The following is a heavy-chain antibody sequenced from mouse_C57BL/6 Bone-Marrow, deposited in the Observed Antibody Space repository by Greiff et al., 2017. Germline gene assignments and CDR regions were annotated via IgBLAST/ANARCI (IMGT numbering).Heavy chain of an antibody. CDR2: IRSKSNNYAT. J-gene: IGHJ2*01. Sequence: GGGLVQPKGSLKLSCAASGFSFNTYALNWVRQAPGKGLEWAARIRSKSNNYATYFADSVKDRFTISRDDSEIMLYLQMNTLKKEETAMYYCGRHGDGNYYFDDGGQGTPLTVSS. CDR3: GRHGDGNYYFDD. D-gene: IGHD2-1*01. V-gene: IGHV10-1*01. CDR1: GFSFNTYA.